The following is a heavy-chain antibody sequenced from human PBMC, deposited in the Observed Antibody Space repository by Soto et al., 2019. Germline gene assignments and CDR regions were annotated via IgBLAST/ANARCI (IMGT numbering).Heavy chain of an antibody. J-gene: IGHJ4*02. D-gene: IGHD5-18*01. CDR3: GRDGALGDTAVVDS. CDR1: GFTFSTYG. Sequence: QVQLVESGGGVVQPGKSLRLSCAASGFTFSTYGMHWVRQAPGKGLEWVAVIWYDGSNKYHGDSLKGRFTVSRDNSKKTLYLQMNNLRAEDTAVYYCGRDGALGDTAVVDSWGQGTVVIVSS. V-gene: IGHV3-33*01. CDR2: IWYDGSNK.